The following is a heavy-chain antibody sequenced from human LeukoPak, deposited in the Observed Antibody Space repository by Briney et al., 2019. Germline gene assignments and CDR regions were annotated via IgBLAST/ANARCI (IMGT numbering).Heavy chain of an antibody. J-gene: IGHJ4*02. CDR3: ARTGSSSGRPLDY. Sequence: PGGSLRLSCAASEFAFSSYSMNWVRQAPGKGLEWVSYISSSSSTIYYADSVKGRFTISRDNAKNSLYLQMNSLRAEDTAVYYCARTGSSSGRPLDYWGQGTLVTVSS. V-gene: IGHV3-48*01. D-gene: IGHD6-19*01. CDR1: EFAFSSYS. CDR2: ISSSSSTI.